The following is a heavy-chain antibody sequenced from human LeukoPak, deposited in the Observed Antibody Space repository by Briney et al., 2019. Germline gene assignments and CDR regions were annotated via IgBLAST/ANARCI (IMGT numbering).Heavy chain of an antibody. V-gene: IGHV3-7*01. CDR3: VRGSLASGVVVYYYYYLDV. Sequence: GGSLRLSCAASGFTFSRFRMSWVRQPPGKGLERVANIYYVDSVKGRFTVSTDNAKNSLYLQMTSLRAEDTAVYYCVRGSLASGVVVYYYYYLDVWGKGTTVTVSS. CDR1: GFTFSRFR. CDR2: I. J-gene: IGHJ6*03. D-gene: IGHD3-3*01.